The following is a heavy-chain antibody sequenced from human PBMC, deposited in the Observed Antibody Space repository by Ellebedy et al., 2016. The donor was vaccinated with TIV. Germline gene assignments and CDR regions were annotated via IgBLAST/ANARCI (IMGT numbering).Heavy chain of an antibody. Sequence: ASVKVSXKASGYTSTDYFEHWVRQAPGQGLEWMGWINPNSGGTDYSQSFQGRVTVTRDTSISTAYMEFHSLRSDDTAVYYCATSSGVTSRYYFEYWGQGTLVTVSS. CDR3: ATSSGVTSRYYFEY. V-gene: IGHV1-2*02. CDR1: GYTSTDYF. J-gene: IGHJ4*02. CDR2: INPNSGGT. D-gene: IGHD2-21*02.